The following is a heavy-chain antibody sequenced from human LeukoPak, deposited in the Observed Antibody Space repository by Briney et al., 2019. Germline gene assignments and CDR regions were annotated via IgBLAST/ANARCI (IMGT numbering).Heavy chain of an antibody. CDR3: ASGVVAANYFDY. V-gene: IGHV3-20*04. Sequence: PGGSLRPSCATSGLTFDDYGMSGVAKGPGKGRRGVSGFNWNTVSTGYADSVKGRFSISRDNAKNALYLQMNSLRAEDTALYYCASGVVAANYFDYWGQGTLVTVSS. J-gene: IGHJ4*02. CDR2: FNWNTVST. D-gene: IGHD2-15*01. CDR1: GLTFDDYG.